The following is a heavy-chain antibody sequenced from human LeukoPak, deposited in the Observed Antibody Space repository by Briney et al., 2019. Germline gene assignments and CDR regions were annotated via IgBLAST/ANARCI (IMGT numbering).Heavy chain of an antibody. D-gene: IGHD2-2*01. CDR3: ATAPVTSSRFDP. J-gene: IGHJ5*02. V-gene: IGHV1-24*01. CDR1: GYTLTELS. CDR2: FDPEDGET. Sequence: ASVKVSCKVSGYTLTELSMHWVRQAPGKGLEWMGGFDPEDGETIYAQKFQGRVTMTEDTSTDTAYMELSSLRSEDTAVYYCATAPVTSSRFDPWGQGTLVTVSS.